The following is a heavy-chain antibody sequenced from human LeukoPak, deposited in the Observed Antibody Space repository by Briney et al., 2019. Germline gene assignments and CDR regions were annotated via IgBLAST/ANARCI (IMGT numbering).Heavy chain of an antibody. CDR2: INWNGGST. Sequence: GGSLRLSCAASGFTFSSYTMNWVRQAPGKGLEWVSGINWNGGSTGYADSVKGRFTISRDNAKNSLYLQMNSLRAEDTALYYCARRGYDFWSGYYTYYFDYWGQGTLVTVSS. J-gene: IGHJ4*02. V-gene: IGHV3-20*04. D-gene: IGHD3-3*01. CDR1: GFTFSSYT. CDR3: ARRGYDFWSGYYTYYFDY.